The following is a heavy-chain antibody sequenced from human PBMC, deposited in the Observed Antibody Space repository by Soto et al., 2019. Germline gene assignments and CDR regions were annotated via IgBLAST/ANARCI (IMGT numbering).Heavy chain of an antibody. J-gene: IGHJ5*02. V-gene: IGHV5-51*01. CDR1: GYFFDGYW. CDR2: IYPDNSNT. Sequence: PGESLRISCKGSGYFFDGYWIAWVRQMPGKVLEWMGIIYPDNSNTKYSRSFQGQVTISADKSSSTAYLQWSSLKASDTAIYYCARQGAAVPTVPLIWFDPWGQGTLVTVSS. D-gene: IGHD6-13*01. CDR3: ARQGAAVPTVPLIWFDP.